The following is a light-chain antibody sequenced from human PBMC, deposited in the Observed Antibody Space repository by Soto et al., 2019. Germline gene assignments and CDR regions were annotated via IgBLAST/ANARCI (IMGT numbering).Light chain of an antibody. CDR3: CSYSGVTTVM. J-gene: IGLJ3*02. CDR1: TSNVGGFNL. V-gene: IGLV2-23*02. CDR2: EVS. Sequence: QSALTQPASVSGSLGQSINISCTGTTSNVGGFNLVSWYQQHRGKAPKVILYEVSRRPSGISERFSGSKSGNTASLTISGLRAEDEAYYYCCSYSGVTTVMFGGVTKLTVL.